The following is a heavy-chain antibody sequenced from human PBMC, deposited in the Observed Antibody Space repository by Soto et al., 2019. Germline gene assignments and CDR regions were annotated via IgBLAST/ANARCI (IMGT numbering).Heavy chain of an antibody. CDR3: AKSQILDYDSSGLDV. J-gene: IGHJ6*02. CDR1: GFTFSSYS. V-gene: IGHV3-21*01. CDR2: ISSSSSYI. D-gene: IGHD3-22*01. Sequence: GSLRLSCAASGFTFSSYSMNWVRQAPGKGLEWVSSISSSSSYIYYAESVKGRFTISRDNAKNSLYLQMNSLRAEDTALYYSAKSQILDYDSSGLDVSGQGTTVTVSS.